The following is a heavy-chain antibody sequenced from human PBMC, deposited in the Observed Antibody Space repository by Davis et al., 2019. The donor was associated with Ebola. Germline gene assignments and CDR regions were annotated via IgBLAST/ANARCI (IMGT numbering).Heavy chain of an antibody. J-gene: IGHJ4*02. CDR1: GFTFSSYA. CDR3: AKGTAMVFGEFDY. D-gene: IGHD5-18*01. CDR2: ISGSGGST. V-gene: IGHV3-23*01. Sequence: GGSLRLSCAASGFTFSSYAMSWVRQAPGKGLEWVSAISGSGGSTYYADSVKGRFIISRDNSKNTLYLQMNSLRAEDTAVYYCAKGTAMVFGEFDYWGQGTLVTVSS.